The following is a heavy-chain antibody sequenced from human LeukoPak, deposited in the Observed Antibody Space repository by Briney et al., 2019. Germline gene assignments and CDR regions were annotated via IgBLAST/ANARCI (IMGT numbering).Heavy chain of an antibody. Sequence: GGSLRLSCAASGFTVRSNYMNWVRQAPGKGLEWVSVIYSGGSTYYADSVKGRSTISRDNSKNTLYLQMNSLRAEDTAVYYYARDAPTGGFDSWGQGTLVTVSS. CDR3: ARDAPTGGFDS. D-gene: IGHD3-16*01. CDR1: GFTVRSNY. V-gene: IGHV3-53*01. J-gene: IGHJ4*02. CDR2: IYSGGST.